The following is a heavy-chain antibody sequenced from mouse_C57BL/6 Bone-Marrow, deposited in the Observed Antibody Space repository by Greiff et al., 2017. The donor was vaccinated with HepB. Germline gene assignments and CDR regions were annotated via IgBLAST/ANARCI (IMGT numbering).Heavy chain of an antibody. CDR1: GYTFTSYW. V-gene: IGHV1-50*01. CDR3: ARDVYYGSSLFAY. D-gene: IGHD1-1*01. Sequence: VQLQQPGAELVKPGASVKLSCKASGYTFTSYWMQWVKQRPGQGLEWIGEIDPSVSYTNYNQKFKGKATLTVDTSSSTAYMQLSSLTSEDSAVYYCARDVYYGSSLFAYWGQGTLVTVSA. CDR2: IDPSVSYT. J-gene: IGHJ3*01.